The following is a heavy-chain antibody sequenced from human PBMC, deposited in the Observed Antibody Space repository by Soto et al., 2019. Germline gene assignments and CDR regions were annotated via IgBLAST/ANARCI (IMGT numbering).Heavy chain of an antibody. CDR3: ARGITFGGVIDTGAFDI. Sequence: SETLSLTCTVSGGSISSYYWSWIRQPPGKGLEWIGYIYYSGSTNYNPSLKSRVTISVDTSKNQFSLKLSSVTAADTAVYYCARGITFGGVIDTGAFDIWGQGTMVTVSS. J-gene: IGHJ3*02. CDR1: GGSISSYY. D-gene: IGHD3-16*02. CDR2: IYYSGST. V-gene: IGHV4-59*01.